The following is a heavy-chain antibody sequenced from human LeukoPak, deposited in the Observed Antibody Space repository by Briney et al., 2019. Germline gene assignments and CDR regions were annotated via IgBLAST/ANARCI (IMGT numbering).Heavy chain of an antibody. Sequence: SETLSLTCTVSGYSISSGHYWGWIRQPPGKGLEWIGSMYHSGSTYYNPPLKSRVTISEDTSKNQFSLKLSSVTAADTAVYYCARHFTLFTGRWLQSRGYYFDYWGQGTLVTVSS. J-gene: IGHJ4*02. D-gene: IGHD5-24*01. CDR3: ARHFTLFTGRWLQSRGYYFDY. CDR2: MYHSGST. V-gene: IGHV4-38-2*02. CDR1: GYSISSGHY.